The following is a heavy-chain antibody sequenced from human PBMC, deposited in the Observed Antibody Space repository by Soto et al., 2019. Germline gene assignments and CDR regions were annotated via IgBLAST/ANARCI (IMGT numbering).Heavy chain of an antibody. V-gene: IGHV1-69*06. Sequence: GASVKVSCKASGGTFSSYAISWVRQAPGQGLEWMGGIIPIFGTANYAQKFQGRVTITADRSTSTAYMELSSLRSEDTAVYYCARTPLSYYDFWSGYYGEDYFDYWGQGTLVTVSS. J-gene: IGHJ4*02. CDR2: IIPIFGTA. D-gene: IGHD3-3*01. CDR3: ARTPLSYYDFWSGYYGEDYFDY. CDR1: GGTFSSYA.